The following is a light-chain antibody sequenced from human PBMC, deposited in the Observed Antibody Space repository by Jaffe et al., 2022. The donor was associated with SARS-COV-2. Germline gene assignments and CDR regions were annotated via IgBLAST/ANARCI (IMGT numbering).Light chain of an antibody. J-gene: IGLJ2*01. CDR2: KDS. Sequence: SYELTQPSSVSVSPGQTARITCSGDVLAKKYARWFQQKPGQAPVLVISKDSERPSGIPERFSGSSSGTTVTLTISGAQVEDEADYYCSSAADNIVVFGGGTKLTVL. V-gene: IGLV3-27*01. CDR3: SSAADNIVV. CDR1: VLAKKY.